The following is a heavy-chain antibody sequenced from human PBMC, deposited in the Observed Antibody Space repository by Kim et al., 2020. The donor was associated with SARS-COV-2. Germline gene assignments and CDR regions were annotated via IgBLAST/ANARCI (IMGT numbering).Heavy chain of an antibody. D-gene: IGHD3-10*01. CDR3: ARETSRGDDAFDI. CDR2: INHRGST. V-gene: IGHV4-34*01. J-gene: IGHJ3*02. Sequence: SETLSLTCAVYGESFRNFYWSWIRQPPGKGLEWIGEINHRGSTNYNPSLKSRVTISVDTSKNQFSLKLNSVTAADTAVYYCARETSRGDDAFDIWGQGTLVTVS. CDR1: GESFRNFY.